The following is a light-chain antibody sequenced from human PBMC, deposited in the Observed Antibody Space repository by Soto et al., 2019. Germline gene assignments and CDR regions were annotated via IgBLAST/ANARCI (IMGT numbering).Light chain of an antibody. CDR1: SSDVGGYDR. Sequence: QSVPAQPPSASGSPGQSVTISCTGTSSDVGGYDRVSWYQQYPGKVPKLMIYEVSKRPSGVPDRFSASKSGNTASLTVSGLQTEDEADYYCSSYAGSNNYVVFGGGTKVTVL. CDR3: SSYAGSNNYVV. CDR2: EVS. J-gene: IGLJ2*01. V-gene: IGLV2-8*01.